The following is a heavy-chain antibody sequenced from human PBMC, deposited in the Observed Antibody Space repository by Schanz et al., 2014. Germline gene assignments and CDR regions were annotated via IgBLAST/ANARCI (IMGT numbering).Heavy chain of an antibody. J-gene: IGHJ4*02. CDR2: ISYDGSNK. CDR1: GFTFSSYA. Sequence: VQLVESGGGVVQPGRSLRLSCAASGFTFSSYAMHWVRQAPGKGLEWVAVISYDGSNKHYADSVKGRFTISRDNSKNTLYLQMSSLRAEDTAVYYCAKVWGSDYFYPLDYWVQGTLVTVSS. D-gene: IGHD3-22*01. CDR3: AKVWGSDYFYPLDY. V-gene: IGHV3-30*04.